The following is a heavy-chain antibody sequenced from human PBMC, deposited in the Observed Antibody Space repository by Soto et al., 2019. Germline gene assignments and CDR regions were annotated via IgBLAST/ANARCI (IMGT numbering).Heavy chain of an antibody. Sequence: SLSLTCTVSGVSISNSSYYWGWIRRPPGKGLEWIGTIYYSGITYYNPSLKSRVTISVDTSKNQFSLKLTSVTAADTAVYYCARHGSNWGQGTLVTVSS. CDR3: ARHGSN. CDR2: IYYSGIT. CDR1: GVSISNSSYY. J-gene: IGHJ4*02. V-gene: IGHV4-39*01.